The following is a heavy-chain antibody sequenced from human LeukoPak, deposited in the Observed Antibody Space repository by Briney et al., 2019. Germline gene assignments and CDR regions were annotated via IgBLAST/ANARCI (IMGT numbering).Heavy chain of an antibody. D-gene: IGHD1-26*01. Sequence: AASVKVSCKASGYTFTGYYTHWVRQAPGQGLEWMGWINPNSGGTNYAQKFQGRVTMTRDTSISTAYMELSRLRSDDTAVYYCARAVSGSYYVNFDYWGQGTLVTVSS. J-gene: IGHJ4*02. V-gene: IGHV1-2*02. CDR1: GYTFTGYY. CDR2: INPNSGGT. CDR3: ARAVSGSYYVNFDY.